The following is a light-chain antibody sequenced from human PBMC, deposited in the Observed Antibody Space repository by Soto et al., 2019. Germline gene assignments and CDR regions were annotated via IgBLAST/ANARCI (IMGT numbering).Light chain of an antibody. CDR2: TNN. CDR3: QSYDKSLTGFFV. J-gene: IGLJ1*01. CDR1: SSNLGAGYD. V-gene: IGLV1-40*01. Sequence: VLTHPPSVSGAPWHSVTIAFTGSSSNLGAGYDVHWYQQVPGTAPKLLIYTNNNRPSGVPDRFSGSKSGTSASLAITGLQAEDESDYYCQSYDKSLTGFFVFGSGTKVTVL.